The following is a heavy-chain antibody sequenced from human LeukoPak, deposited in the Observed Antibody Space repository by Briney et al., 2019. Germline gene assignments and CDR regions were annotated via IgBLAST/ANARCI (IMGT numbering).Heavy chain of an antibody. CDR1: DYSISSGYY. Sequence: SETLSLTCAVSDYSISSGYYWGWIRQPPGKGLEWIGSIYHSGSTYYNPSFKSRLTISVDTSKNHFSLKLSSVTAADTAIYYCARGTSTFDYWGQGTLVTVSS. D-gene: IGHD3/OR15-3a*01. CDR3: ARGTSTFDY. CDR2: IYHSGST. V-gene: IGHV4-38-2*01. J-gene: IGHJ4*02.